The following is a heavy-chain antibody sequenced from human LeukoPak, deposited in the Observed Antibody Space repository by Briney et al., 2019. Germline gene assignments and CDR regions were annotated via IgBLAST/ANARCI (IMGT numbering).Heavy chain of an antibody. CDR1: GYTFTNYG. V-gene: IGHV1-18*01. CDR2: IISYNGNT. CDR3: ARDRWRDSSSSFDY. Sequence: GSLKVSCKASGYTFTNYGINWVRQAPGQGREWMGWIISYNGNTILAQKLQGRVTMTTDTSTSTTYMELRSLRPDDTAVYYCARDRWRDSSSSFDYWGQGTLVTVSS. D-gene: IGHD6-6*01. J-gene: IGHJ4*02.